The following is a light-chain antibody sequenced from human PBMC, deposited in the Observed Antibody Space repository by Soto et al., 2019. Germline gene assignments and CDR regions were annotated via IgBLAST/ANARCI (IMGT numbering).Light chain of an antibody. J-gene: IGLJ3*02. CDR3: SSYTSSSTLV. Sequence: QSALTQPASVSASPGQSITISCTGTTSDVGKYNYVSWFQQHPDKAPKLMIYEVSNRPSGVSNRFSGSKSGNTASLTISGLQAEDEADYYRSSYTSSSTLVFGGGTKLTVL. V-gene: IGLV2-14*01. CDR2: EVS. CDR1: TSDVGKYNY.